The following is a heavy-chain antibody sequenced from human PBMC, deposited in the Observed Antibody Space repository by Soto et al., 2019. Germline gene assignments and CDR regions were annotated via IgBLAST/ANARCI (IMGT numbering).Heavy chain of an antibody. J-gene: IGHJ4*02. Sequence: SETLSLTCAVYGGSCSGYYWSWIRQPPGKGLEWIGEINHSGSTNYNPSLKSRVTISVDTSKNQFSLKLSSVTAAETAVSYCARAVPGDDSSGYYRLAQPQKSSFAYWRQGTLVTVSS. D-gene: IGHD3-22*01. CDR2: INHSGST. CDR3: ARAVPGDDSSGYYRLAQPQKSSFAY. CDR1: GGSCSGYY. V-gene: IGHV4-34*01.